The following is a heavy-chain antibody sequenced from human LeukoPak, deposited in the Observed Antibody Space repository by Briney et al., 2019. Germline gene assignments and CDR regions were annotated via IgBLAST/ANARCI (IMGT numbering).Heavy chain of an antibody. CDR2: ISSSSSYI. CDR3: ARGITGTYLSHTVRFDP. CDR1: GFTFSSYS. V-gene: IGHV3-21*01. Sequence: GGSLRLSCAASGFTFSSYSMNWVRQAPGKGVEWVSSISSSSSYIYYADSVKGRFTISRDNAKNSLYLQMNSLRAEDTAVYYCARGITGTYLSHTVRFDPWGQGTLVTVSS. J-gene: IGHJ5*02. D-gene: IGHD1-20*01.